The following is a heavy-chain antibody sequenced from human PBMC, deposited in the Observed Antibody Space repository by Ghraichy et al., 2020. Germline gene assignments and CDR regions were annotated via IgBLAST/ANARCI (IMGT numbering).Heavy chain of an antibody. V-gene: IGHV3-23*01. CDR3: AKVSRDDSGSYNDY. CDR1: GFTFSSYA. D-gene: IGHD3-10*01. Sequence: GGSLRLSCAASGFTFSSYAMSWVRQAPGKGLEWVSAIRASGGSTYYADSVKGRFTISRDNSKNTLYLQMNSLRAEDTAVYYCAKVSRDDSGSYNDYWGQGTLVTVSS. CDR2: IRASGGST. J-gene: IGHJ4*02.